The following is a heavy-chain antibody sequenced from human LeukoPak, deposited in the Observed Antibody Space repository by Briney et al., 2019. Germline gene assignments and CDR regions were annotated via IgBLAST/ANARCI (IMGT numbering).Heavy chain of an antibody. V-gene: IGHV3-48*01. Sequence: PGGSLRLSCAASGFIFSSYSMNWVRQAPGKGLEWISYMTSYSSTIYYADSVKGRFTISRDNAKNSLYLQMNSLRAEDTAVYYCAELGITMIGGVWGKGTTVTISS. CDR2: MTSYSSTI. J-gene: IGHJ6*04. CDR1: GFIFSSYS. CDR3: AELGITMIGGV. D-gene: IGHD3-10*02.